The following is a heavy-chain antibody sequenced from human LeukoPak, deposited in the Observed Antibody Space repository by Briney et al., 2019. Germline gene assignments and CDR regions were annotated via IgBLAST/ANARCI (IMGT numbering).Heavy chain of an antibody. CDR2: INNRGDST. D-gene: IGHD3-10*01. Sequence: PGGSLRLSCAASGFTFSSYAMNWVRQAPGKGLEWVSNINNRGDSTYYADSVKGRFTISRDNSKDTLFLQMNSLRAEDTAIYYCASSWFGEHYWGQGTLVTVSS. J-gene: IGHJ4*02. V-gene: IGHV3-23*01. CDR3: ASSWFGEHY. CDR1: GFTFSSYA.